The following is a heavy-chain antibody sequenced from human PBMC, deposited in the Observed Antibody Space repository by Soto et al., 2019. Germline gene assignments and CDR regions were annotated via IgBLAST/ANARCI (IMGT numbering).Heavy chain of an antibody. Sequence: QITLKESGPTLVKPTQTLTLTCTFSGFSLSTSGVGVGWIRQPPGKALEWLALIYWDDDKRYSPSLKSRLHITKDTSKNQVVLTMTNMDPVDTATYYCAHVYGGYDNFDYWGQGTLVTVSS. CDR1: GFSLSTSGVG. D-gene: IGHD5-12*01. CDR2: IYWDDDK. V-gene: IGHV2-5*02. CDR3: AHVYGGYDNFDY. J-gene: IGHJ4*02.